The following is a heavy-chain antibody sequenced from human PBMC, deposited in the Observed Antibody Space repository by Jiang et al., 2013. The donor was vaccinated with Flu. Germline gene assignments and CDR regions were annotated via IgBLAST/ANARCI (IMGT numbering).Heavy chain of an antibody. CDR1: GDSVSSNSAA. D-gene: IGHD5-12*01. J-gene: IGHJ5*02. V-gene: IGHV6-1*01. CDR2: TYYRSKWYN. Sequence: QTLSLTCAISGDSVSSNSAAWNWIRQSPSRGLEWLGRTYYRSKWYNDYAVSVKSRITINPDTSKNQFSLQLNSVTPEDTAVYYCARLGWLTEASWFDPWGQGTLVTVSS. CDR3: ARLGWLTEASWFDP.